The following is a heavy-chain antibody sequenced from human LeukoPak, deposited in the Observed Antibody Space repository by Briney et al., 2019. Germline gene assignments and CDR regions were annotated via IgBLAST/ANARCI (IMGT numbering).Heavy chain of an antibody. Sequence: QSGGSLRLSCAASGFTFSSYGMHWVRQAPGKGLEWVAVISNDGSNKYYADSVKGRFTISRDNSKNLLYLQMNSLRAEDTAVYYCAKGNSYYYDSSGYPFDYWGQGTLVTVSS. CDR1: GFTFSSYG. CDR3: AKGNSYYYDSSGYPFDY. J-gene: IGHJ4*02. D-gene: IGHD3-22*01. CDR2: ISNDGSNK. V-gene: IGHV3-30*18.